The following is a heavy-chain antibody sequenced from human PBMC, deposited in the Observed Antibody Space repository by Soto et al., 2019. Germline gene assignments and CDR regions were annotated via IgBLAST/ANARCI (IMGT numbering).Heavy chain of an antibody. CDR3: ARYYFGSGLYFFDY. Sequence: SGPTLVNPTQTLTLTCTFSGFSLTTSGVGVGWIRQPPGEALEWLTLIYWDDDKRYSPSLKTRLTITKDTSKNQVVLTMTNMDPVDTATYYCARYYFGSGLYFFDYWGQGTLVTVSS. CDR2: IYWDDDK. CDR1: GFSLTTSGVG. J-gene: IGHJ4*02. D-gene: IGHD3-10*01. V-gene: IGHV2-5*02.